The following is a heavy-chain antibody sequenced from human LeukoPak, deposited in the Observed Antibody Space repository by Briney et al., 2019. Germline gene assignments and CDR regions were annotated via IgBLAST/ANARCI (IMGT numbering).Heavy chain of an antibody. V-gene: IGHV4-34*08. CDR1: GFTFSSYS. J-gene: IGHJ3*02. CDR2: INHSGST. CDR3: AGTYYYDSSGSPTAFDI. D-gene: IGHD3-22*01. Sequence: PGGSLRLSCAASGFTFSSYSMNWVRQPPGKGLEWIGEINHSGSTNYNPSLKSRVTISVDTSKNQFSLKLSSVTAADTAVYYCAGTYYYDSSGSPTAFDIWGQGTMVTVSS.